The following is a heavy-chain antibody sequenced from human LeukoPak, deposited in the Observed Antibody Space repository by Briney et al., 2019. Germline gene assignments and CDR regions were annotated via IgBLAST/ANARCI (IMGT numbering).Heavy chain of an antibody. D-gene: IGHD1-26*01. V-gene: IGHV3-74*03. CDR2: IKTDGSRT. CDR1: GFTFSAYW. J-gene: IGHJ5*02. Sequence: GGPLRLSCAASGFTFSAYWMHWVRQAPGKGLVWVSRIKTDGSRTMYAVFLQGRFTISRDTAKNTLFLQMNSLRAEDTAVYYCAREAQVGGALQSWGQGTLVTVSS. CDR3: AREAQVGGALQS.